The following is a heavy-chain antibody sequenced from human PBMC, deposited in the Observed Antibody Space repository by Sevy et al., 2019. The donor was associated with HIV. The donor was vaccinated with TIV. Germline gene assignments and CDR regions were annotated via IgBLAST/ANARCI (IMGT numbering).Heavy chain of an antibody. CDR1: GFTFSTYA. Sequence: GGSLRLSCAASGFTFSTYAMTWVRQAPGKGLEWVSVISLSGGDTYYTDSVKGRFTISRDNSKNTWYLQMNSLRAEDTAVYYWTKDRVSGTYYTGDFDYWGQGTLVTVSS. D-gene: IGHD3-10*01. J-gene: IGHJ4*02. CDR2: ISLSGGDT. CDR3: TKDRVSGTYYTGDFDY. V-gene: IGHV3-23*01.